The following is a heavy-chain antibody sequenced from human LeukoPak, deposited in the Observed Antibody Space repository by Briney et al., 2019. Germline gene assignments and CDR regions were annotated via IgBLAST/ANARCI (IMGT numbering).Heavy chain of an antibody. CDR1: GGSISSSNYY. J-gene: IGHJ4*02. CDR3: ARLIMITFGGVIVEYFDY. D-gene: IGHD3-16*02. V-gene: IGHV4-61*01. Sequence: SQTLSLTCTVSGGSISSSNYYWSWIRQPAGKGLEWIGYIYYSGSTNYNPSLKSRVTISVDTSKNQFSLKLSSVTAADTAVYYCARLIMITFGGVIVEYFDYWGQGTLVTVSS. CDR2: IYYSGST.